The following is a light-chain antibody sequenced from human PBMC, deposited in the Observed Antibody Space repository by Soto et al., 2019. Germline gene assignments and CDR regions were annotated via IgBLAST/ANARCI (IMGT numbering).Light chain of an antibody. CDR1: SSNIGTGYN. Sequence: QAVVTQPPSVSGAPGQRVTISCTGSSSNIGTGYNIHWYQQLPGTAPKLLIYGNNNRPSGVPDRFSGSESGPSASLAITGLQAEDEADYYCQSYDSSLSAVVFGGGTKVTVL. CDR3: QSYDSSLSAVV. J-gene: IGLJ2*01. V-gene: IGLV1-40*01. CDR2: GNN.